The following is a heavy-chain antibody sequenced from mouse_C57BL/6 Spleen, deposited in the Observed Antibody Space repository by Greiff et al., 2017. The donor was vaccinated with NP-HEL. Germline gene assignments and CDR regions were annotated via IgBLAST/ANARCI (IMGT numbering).Heavy chain of an antibody. CDR1: GYTFTDYY. Sequence: EVQLQQSGPELVKPGASVKISCKASGYTFTDYYMNWVKQSHGKSLEWIGDINPNNGGTSYNQKFKGKATLTVDKSSSTAYMELRSLTSEDSAVYYCARMRVYYYGSSSYYYAMDYWGQGTSVTVSS. V-gene: IGHV1-26*01. CDR2: INPNNGGT. D-gene: IGHD1-1*01. J-gene: IGHJ4*01. CDR3: ARMRVYYYGSSSYYYAMDY.